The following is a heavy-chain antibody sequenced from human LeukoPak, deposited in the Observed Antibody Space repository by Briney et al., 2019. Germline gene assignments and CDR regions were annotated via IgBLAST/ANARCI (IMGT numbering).Heavy chain of an antibody. J-gene: IGHJ4*02. CDR1: GGSISSGSYY. V-gene: IGHV4-61*02. CDR3: ARDYYDYVWGSYLLDY. CDR2: IYTSGST. Sequence: SQTLSLTCTVSGGSISSGSYYWRWLRQPAGTGLEWIGRIYTSGSTNYNPSLKSRVTISVDTSKNQSSLKLSSVTAADTAVYYCARDYYDYVWGSYLLDYWGQGTLVTVSS. D-gene: IGHD3-16*02.